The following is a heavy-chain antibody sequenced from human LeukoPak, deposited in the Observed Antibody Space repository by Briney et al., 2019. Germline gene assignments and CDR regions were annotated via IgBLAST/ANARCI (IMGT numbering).Heavy chain of an antibody. Sequence: SETLSLTCTVSGGSISSYYWSWIRQPPGKGLEWIGYIYYSGSTNYNPSLKSRVTISVDTSKNQFSLKLSSVAAADTAVYYCARGGSDSSAFDYWGQGTLVTVSS. D-gene: IGHD3-22*01. V-gene: IGHV4-59*08. J-gene: IGHJ4*02. CDR1: GGSISSYY. CDR3: ARGGSDSSAFDY. CDR2: IYYSGST.